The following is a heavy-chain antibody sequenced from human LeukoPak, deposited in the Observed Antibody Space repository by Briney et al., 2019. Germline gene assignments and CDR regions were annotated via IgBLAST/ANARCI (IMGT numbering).Heavy chain of an antibody. CDR1: GGSISSSSYY. V-gene: IGHV4-39*01. Sequence: PSETLSLTCTVSGGSISSSSYYWGWIRQPPAKGLEWIGNIYYSGSTYYNPSLKSRVTISVDTSKNQFSLKLSSVTAADTAVYYCARASRLLWFEELPEGFDYWGQGTLVTVSS. J-gene: IGHJ4*02. CDR3: ARASRLLWFEELPEGFDY. D-gene: IGHD3-10*01. CDR2: IYYSGST.